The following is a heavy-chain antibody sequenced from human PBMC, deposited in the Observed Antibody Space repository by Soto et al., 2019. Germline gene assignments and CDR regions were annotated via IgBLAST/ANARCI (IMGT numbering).Heavy chain of an antibody. Sequence: GGSLRLSCAASGFTFSSYAMSWVRQAPGKWLEWVSAISGSGGSTYYADSVKGRFTISRDNSKNTLYLQMNSLRAEDTAVYYCAKAGDFYSGSYDYYGMDVWGQGXTVTVYS. D-gene: IGHD1-26*01. V-gene: IGHV3-23*01. CDR2: ISGSGGST. CDR3: AKAGDFYSGSYDYYGMDV. J-gene: IGHJ6*02. CDR1: GFTFSSYA.